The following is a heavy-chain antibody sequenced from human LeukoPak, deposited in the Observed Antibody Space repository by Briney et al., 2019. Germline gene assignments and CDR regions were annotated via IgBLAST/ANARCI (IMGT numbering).Heavy chain of an antibody. CDR2: ICTSGST. CDR3: ARAFITISDSYYYYMDV. Sequence: SQTLSLTCTVSGGSISSGSYYWSWIRQPAGKGLEWIGRICTSGSTNYNPSLKSRVTISVDTSKSQFSLKLSSVTAADTAVYYCARAFITISDSYYYYMDVWGKGTTVTVSS. J-gene: IGHJ6*03. D-gene: IGHD3-3*01. V-gene: IGHV4-61*02. CDR1: GGSISSGSYY.